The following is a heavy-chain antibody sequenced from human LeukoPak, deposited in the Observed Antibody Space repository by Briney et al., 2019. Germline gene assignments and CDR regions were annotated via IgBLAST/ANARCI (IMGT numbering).Heavy chain of an antibody. J-gene: IGHJ4*02. D-gene: IGHD3-22*01. CDR1: GYTFSSYD. CDR2: MNPNSGNT. CDR3: ARVYSRRSSGYYYADY. Sequence: ASVKVSCKASGYTFSSYDINWVRRATGQGLEWMGWMNPNSGNTGYAQKFQGRVTMTRNTSINTAYMELSSLSSEDTDVYYCARVYSRRSSGYYYADYWGQGALVTVSS. V-gene: IGHV1-8*01.